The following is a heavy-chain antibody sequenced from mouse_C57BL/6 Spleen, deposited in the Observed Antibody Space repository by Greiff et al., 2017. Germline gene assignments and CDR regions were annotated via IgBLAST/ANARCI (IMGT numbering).Heavy chain of an antibody. CDR1: GYTFTDYY. D-gene: IGHD2-4*01. V-gene: IGHV1-34*01. J-gene: IGHJ4*01. CDR2: IYPNNGGN. CDR3: ARSGGLRGNAMGD. Sequence: EVQLQQSGPELVKPGASVKMSCKASGYTFTDYYMHWVKQSHGKSLEWIGYIYPNNGGNDYNQKFKGKATFTVDKSSSTAYMELSSLASEDSAVYYCARSGGLRGNAMGDWGQGASVTVSS.